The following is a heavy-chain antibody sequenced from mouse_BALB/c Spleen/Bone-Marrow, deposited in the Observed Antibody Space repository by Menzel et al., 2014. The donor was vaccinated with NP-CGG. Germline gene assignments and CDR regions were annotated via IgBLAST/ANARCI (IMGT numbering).Heavy chain of an antibody. CDR3: ARGDSSGYPYAMDY. Sequence: EVQLAVSGGGLVKPGGSLKLSCAASGFTFSSYAMSWVRQTPEKRLEWVASISSGGSTYYPESVKGRFTISRDNARNILYLQMSSLRSEDTAMYYCARGDSSGYPYAMDYRGQGTSVTVSS. CDR1: GFTFSSYA. V-gene: IGHV5-6-5*01. D-gene: IGHD3-2*01. CDR2: ISSGGST. J-gene: IGHJ4*01.